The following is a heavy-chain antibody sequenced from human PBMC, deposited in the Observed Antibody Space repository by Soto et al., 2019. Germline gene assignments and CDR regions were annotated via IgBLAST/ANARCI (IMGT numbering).Heavy chain of an antibody. J-gene: IGHJ4*02. CDR2: ISKSGGTT. CDR3: VREGHYYFDY. Sequence: GGSLRLSCAASGFTFSAYEMHWVRQAPGQGLEWVSYISKSGGTTYYADSVKGRFTISRDDAKNSVYLQMSSLRPEDMAVYKCVREGHYYFDYWGQGDLVPVSS. V-gene: IGHV3-48*03. CDR1: GFTFSAYE.